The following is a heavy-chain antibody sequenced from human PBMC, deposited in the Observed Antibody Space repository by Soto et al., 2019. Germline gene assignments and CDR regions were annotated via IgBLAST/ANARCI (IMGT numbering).Heavy chain of an antibody. V-gene: IGHV1-69*13. CDR3: ARENGNYYDSSGPDAFDI. CDR1: GGTFSSYA. J-gene: IGHJ3*02. D-gene: IGHD3-22*01. CDR2: IIPIFGTA. Sequence: ASVKVSCKASGGTFSSYAISWVRQAPGQGLEWMGGIIPIFGTANYAQKFQGRVTITADESTSTAYMELSSLRSEDTAVYYCARENGNYYDSSGPDAFDIWGQGTMVTVSS.